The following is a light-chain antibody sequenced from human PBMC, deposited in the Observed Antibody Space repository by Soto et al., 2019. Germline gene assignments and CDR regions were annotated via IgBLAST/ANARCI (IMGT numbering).Light chain of an antibody. CDR1: NSNIGSNS. J-gene: IGLJ3*02. CDR2: NNN. CDR3: APWDDSLNGPV. V-gene: IGLV1-44*01. Sequence: QPVLTQPPSASGTPGQRVTISCSGSNSNIGSNSVNWYRQLPGTAPKLLIYNNNQRPSGVPDRFSGSKSGTSASLAISGLQSEDEADYYCAPWDDSLNGPVFGGGTKVTVL.